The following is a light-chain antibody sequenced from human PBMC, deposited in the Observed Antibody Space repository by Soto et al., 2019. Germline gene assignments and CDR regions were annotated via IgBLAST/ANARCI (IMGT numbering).Light chain of an antibody. CDR1: SSDVARYNY. J-gene: IGLJ2*01. CDR3: SSYASGTTVI. CDR2: EVK. Sequence: QSALTQPASVSGSPGQSITISCTGTSSDVARYNYVSWYQHHPGKAPKLMIYEVKNRPSGVSNRFSGSKSGNTASLTISGLQAEDEADYYCSSYASGTTVIFGGGTKVTVL. V-gene: IGLV2-14*01.